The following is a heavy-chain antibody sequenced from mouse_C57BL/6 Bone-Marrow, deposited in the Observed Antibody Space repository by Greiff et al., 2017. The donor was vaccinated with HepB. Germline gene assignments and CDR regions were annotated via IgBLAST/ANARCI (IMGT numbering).Heavy chain of an antibody. Sequence: EVKLMESGGGLVQSGRSLRLSCATSGFTFSDFYMEWVRQAPGKGLEWIAASRNKANDYTTEYSAYVKGRFIVSRDTSQSILYLQMNALRAEDTAIYYCARDPYYYGSSYWYFDVWGTGTTVTVSS. D-gene: IGHD1-1*01. J-gene: IGHJ1*03. CDR3: ARDPYYYGSSYWYFDV. V-gene: IGHV7-1*01. CDR1: GFTFSDFY. CDR2: SRNKANDYTT.